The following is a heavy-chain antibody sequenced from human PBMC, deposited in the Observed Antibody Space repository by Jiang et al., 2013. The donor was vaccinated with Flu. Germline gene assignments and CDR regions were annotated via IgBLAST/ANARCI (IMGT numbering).Heavy chain of an antibody. D-gene: IGHD3-22*01. CDR2: ISYDGSNK. CDR3: ARDRNYDSSGYYNY. Sequence: AVISYDGSNKYYADSVKGRFTISRDNSKNTLYLQMNSLRAEDTAVYYCARDRNYDSSGYYNYWGQGTLVTVSS. V-gene: IGHV3-30-3*01. J-gene: IGHJ4*02.